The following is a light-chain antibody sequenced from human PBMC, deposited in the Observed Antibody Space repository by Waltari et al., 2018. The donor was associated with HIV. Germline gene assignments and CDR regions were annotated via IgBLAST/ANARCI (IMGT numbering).Light chain of an antibody. CDR3: QQYGSSPQT. J-gene: IGKJ1*01. Sequence: EFVLTQSPGTLSLSPGERATLSCRASQTVGNTYLAWYQQKPGQAPRHLIYGASSRATGIPDRFSGSGSGTDFNLTIRRLEPEDFAFYYCQQYGSSPQTFGQGTKVEIK. V-gene: IGKV3-20*01. CDR2: GAS. CDR1: QTVGNTY.